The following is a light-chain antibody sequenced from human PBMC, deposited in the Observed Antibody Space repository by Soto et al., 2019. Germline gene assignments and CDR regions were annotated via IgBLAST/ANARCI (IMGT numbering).Light chain of an antibody. CDR1: QSVKTY. CDR3: QQRGNSIT. J-gene: IGKJ4*02. CDR2: DTS. Sequence: EIVLTQTPATLSLSPGQRATLSCWASQSVKTYLMWYQHKPGQAPRLLIYDTSNRATGIPDRFSGSGSGTGFTPTISNLKPEDSAVYYCQQRGNSITFGGGTKVEI. V-gene: IGKV3-11*01.